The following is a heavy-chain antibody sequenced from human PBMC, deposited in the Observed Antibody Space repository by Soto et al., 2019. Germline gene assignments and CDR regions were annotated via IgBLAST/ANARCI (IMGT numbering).Heavy chain of an antibody. CDR3: ARDINGMDV. CDR2: ISYDGSNK. J-gene: IGHJ6*02. CDR1: GFTFSSYA. V-gene: IGHV3-30-3*01. Sequence: PXGSLRLSCAASGFTFSSYAMRWVRQAPGNGLEWVAVISYDGSNKYYADSVKGRFTISRDNSKNTLYLQMNSLRAEDTAVYYCARDINGMDVWGRGTTVTVSS.